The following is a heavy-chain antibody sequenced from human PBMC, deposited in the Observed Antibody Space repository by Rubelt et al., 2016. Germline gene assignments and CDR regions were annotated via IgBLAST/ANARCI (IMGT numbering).Heavy chain of an antibody. CDR2: ISYDGSNK. CDR1: GFTFSSYA. V-gene: IGHV3-30*04. D-gene: IGHD6-13*01. J-gene: IGHJ6*02. Sequence: QVQLVESGGGVVQPGRSLRLSCAASGFTFSSYAMHWVRQAPGKGLEWVAVISYDGSNKYYADSVKGRFTISRDNSKNTLYLQMNSLRAEDTAVYYGARGPAGGSSWDDYYYGMDVWGQGTTVTVSS. CDR3: ARGPAGGSSWDDYYYGMDV.